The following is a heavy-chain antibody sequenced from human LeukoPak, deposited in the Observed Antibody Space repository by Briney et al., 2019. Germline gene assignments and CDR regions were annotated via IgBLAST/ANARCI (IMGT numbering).Heavy chain of an antibody. CDR2: IYYSGST. Sequence: PSETLSLTCTVSGGSISSHYWSWIRQPPGKGLERIGYIYYSGSTNYNPSLKSRVTISVDTSKNQFSLKLSSVTAADTAVYYCARVPDYYDSSGYYYDRYFDYWGQGTLVTVSS. CDR1: GGSISSHY. CDR3: ARVPDYYDSSGYYYDRYFDY. V-gene: IGHV4-59*11. D-gene: IGHD3-22*01. J-gene: IGHJ4*02.